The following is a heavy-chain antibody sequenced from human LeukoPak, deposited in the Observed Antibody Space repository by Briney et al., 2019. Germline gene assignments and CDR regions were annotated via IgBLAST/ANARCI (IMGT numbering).Heavy chain of an antibody. V-gene: IGHV4-4*09. CDR1: AASLSNYY. J-gene: IGHJ4*02. CDR3: ASPRSGYRYTFDY. CDR2: ISTSGST. D-gene: IGHD3-22*01. Sequence: SEALSLTCAVSAASLSNYYWSWIRQAPGKGLEWIRYISTSGSTNYNPSRKSRVSISLDTSKNRFSLNLNFVTAADTAVYYCASPRSGYRYTFDYWGQGALVTVSS.